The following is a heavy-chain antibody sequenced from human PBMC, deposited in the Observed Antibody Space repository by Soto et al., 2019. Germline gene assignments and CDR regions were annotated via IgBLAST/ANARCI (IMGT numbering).Heavy chain of an antibody. CDR3: AKDQRGFSSTARIDY. CDR2: ISGSGGST. Sequence: EVQLLESGGGLVQPGGSLRLSCAASGFTFSSYAMSWVRQAPGKGLEWVSSISGSGGSTYYADSVKGRFTISRDNSKNTLYLQMNSLRAEDTAVYYWAKDQRGFSSTARIDYWGQGTLVTVSS. D-gene: IGHD6-13*01. V-gene: IGHV3-23*01. J-gene: IGHJ4*02. CDR1: GFTFSSYA.